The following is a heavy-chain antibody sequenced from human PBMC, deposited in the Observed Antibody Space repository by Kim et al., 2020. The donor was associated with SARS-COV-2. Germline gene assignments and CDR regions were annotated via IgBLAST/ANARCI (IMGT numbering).Heavy chain of an antibody. J-gene: IGHJ4*02. V-gene: IGHV5-51*01. Sequence: SFQGKVTISADKSISTAYLQWSRLKASDTAMYYCARHGHTVVINPQEFDYWGQGTLVTVSS. CDR3: ARHGHTVVINPQEFDY. D-gene: IGHD3-22*01.